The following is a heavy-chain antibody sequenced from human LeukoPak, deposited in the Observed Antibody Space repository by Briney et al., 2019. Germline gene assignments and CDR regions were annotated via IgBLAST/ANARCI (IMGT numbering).Heavy chain of an antibody. CDR3: ARGMYYFDY. Sequence: VASVKVSCKASGGTFSSYAISWVRQAPGQGLEWMGGIIPIFGTANYAQKFQGRVTMTRDTSISTAYMELSRLRSDDTAVYYCARGMYYFDYWGQGTLVTVSS. CDR1: GGTFSSYA. CDR2: IIPIFGTA. J-gene: IGHJ4*02. V-gene: IGHV1-69*05.